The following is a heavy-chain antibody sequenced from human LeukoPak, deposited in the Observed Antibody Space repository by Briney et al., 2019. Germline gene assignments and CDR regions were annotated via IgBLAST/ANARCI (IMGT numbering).Heavy chain of an antibody. CDR2: ISFSGDNT. J-gene: IGHJ6*02. D-gene: IGHD3-3*01. CDR1: GFTFRDSA. V-gene: IGHV3-23*01. CDR3: ARDLGGEYWSGYYTYGMDV. Sequence: PGGSLRLSCAASGFTFRDSAMTWVRQAPGKGLQWVSLISFSGDNTYYAGSVKGRFTISRDNAKDTLYMQMNSLRAEDTAIYYCARDLGGEYWSGYYTYGMDVWGQGTTVTVTS.